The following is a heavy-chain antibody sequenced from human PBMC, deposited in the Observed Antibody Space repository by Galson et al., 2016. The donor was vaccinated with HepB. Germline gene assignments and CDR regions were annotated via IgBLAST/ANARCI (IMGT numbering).Heavy chain of an antibody. CDR1: GFTFTNHA. V-gene: IGHV3-23*01. J-gene: IGHJ4*02. Sequence: SLRLSCAATGFTFTNHAMGWVRQAPGKGLEWVSVISGNGGTTHYADYVKGRFTISRDNSKTTLYLEVNGLRAEDTAIYYCARGLYGGQWGPPVEYDFWGQGTPVTVSS. D-gene: IGHD3-3*01. CDR3: ARGLYGGQWGPPVEYDF. CDR2: ISGNGGTT.